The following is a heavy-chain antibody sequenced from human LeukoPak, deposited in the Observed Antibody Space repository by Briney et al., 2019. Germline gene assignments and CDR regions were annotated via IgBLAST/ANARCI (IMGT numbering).Heavy chain of an antibody. CDR3: AREYSSSFDN. CDR1: GYTFTGYY. V-gene: IGHV1-2*02. D-gene: IGHD6-6*01. J-gene: IGHJ4*02. Sequence: ASVKVSCKASGYTFTGYYMNWVRQAPGQGLEWMGWINPNSGDTNYAQRFQGRVTMTRDTSISTAYMELSRLKSDDTAVYYCAREYSSSFDNWGQGTLVTVSS. CDR2: INPNSGDT.